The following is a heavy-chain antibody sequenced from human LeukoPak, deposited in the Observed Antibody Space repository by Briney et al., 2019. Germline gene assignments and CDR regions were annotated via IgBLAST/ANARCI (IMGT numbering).Heavy chain of an antibody. Sequence: GASVKVSGKASGYTFTSYGISWVRQAPGQGLEWMGWISAYNGNTNYAQKLQGRVTMTTDTSTSTAYMELRSLRSDDTAVYYCARAGSGYYYGWFDPWGQGTLVTVSS. V-gene: IGHV1-18*01. CDR2: ISAYNGNT. J-gene: IGHJ5*02. CDR3: ARAGSGYYYGWFDP. D-gene: IGHD3-22*01. CDR1: GYTFTSYG.